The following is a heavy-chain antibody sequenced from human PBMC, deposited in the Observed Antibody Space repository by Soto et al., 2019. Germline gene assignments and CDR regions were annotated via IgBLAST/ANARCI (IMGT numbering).Heavy chain of an antibody. CDR2: INPSGGST. CDR3: ARDQTSVLMVYAISYGMDV. Sequence: ASVKVSCKASGYTFTSYYMHWVRQAPGQGPEWMGIINPSGGSTSYAQKFQGRVTMTRDTSTSTVYMELSSLRSEDTAVYYCARDQTSVLMVYAISYGMDVWGQGTTVTVSS. D-gene: IGHD2-8*01. V-gene: IGHV1-46*01. J-gene: IGHJ6*02. CDR1: GYTFTSYY.